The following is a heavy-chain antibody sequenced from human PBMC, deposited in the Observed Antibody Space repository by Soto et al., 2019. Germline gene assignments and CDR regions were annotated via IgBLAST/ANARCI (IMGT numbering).Heavy chain of an antibody. CDR3: ARVGPTPYYYYYYMDV. Sequence: SETLSLTCTVSGGSISSYYWSWIRQPPGKGLEWIGYIYYSGSTNYNPSLKSRVTISVDTSKNQFSLKLSSVTAADTAVYYCARVGPTPYYYYYYMDVWGKGTTVTVS. CDR2: IYYSGST. V-gene: IGHV4-59*01. J-gene: IGHJ6*03. CDR1: GGSISSYY. D-gene: IGHD3-16*01.